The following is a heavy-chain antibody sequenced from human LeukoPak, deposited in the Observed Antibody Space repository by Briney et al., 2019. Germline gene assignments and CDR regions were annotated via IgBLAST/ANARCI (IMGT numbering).Heavy chain of an antibody. Sequence: PGGSLRLSCAASGFTLSNYWMHWVRQAPGKGLVWVSCINGDESRTKYADSVKGRFTISRDNARNTLLLQMNSLRAEDTAVYYCVRSVAVTFDPWGQGTLVTVSS. CDR2: INGDESRT. J-gene: IGHJ5*02. D-gene: IGHD6-19*01. CDR3: VRSVAVTFDP. V-gene: IGHV3-74*03. CDR1: GFTLSNYW.